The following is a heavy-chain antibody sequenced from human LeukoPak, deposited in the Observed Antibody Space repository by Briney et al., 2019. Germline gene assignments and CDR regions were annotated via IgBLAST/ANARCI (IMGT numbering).Heavy chain of an antibody. CDR3: AKPSLAYCSSTSRYKTYWYFDL. D-gene: IGHD2-2*02. V-gene: IGHV3-30*18. Sequence: GGSLRLSCAASGFTFSSYGMHWVRQAPGKGLEWVAVISYDGSNKYYADSVKGRFTISRDNSKNTLYLQMNSLRAEDTAVYYCAKPSLAYCSSTSRYKTYWYFDLWGRGTLVTVSS. J-gene: IGHJ2*01. CDR1: GFTFSSYG. CDR2: ISYDGSNK.